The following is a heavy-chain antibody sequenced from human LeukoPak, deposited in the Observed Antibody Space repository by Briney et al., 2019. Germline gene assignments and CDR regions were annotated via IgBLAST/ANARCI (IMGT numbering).Heavy chain of an antibody. CDR3: ARLYDSSGYYLGYFDY. V-gene: IGHV5-51*01. J-gene: IGHJ4*02. Sequence: GESLKISCKGSGSSFTSYWIGWVRPMPGKGLKWMGIIYPGDSDTRYSPSFQGQVTISADKSISTAYLQWSSLKASDTAMYYCARLYDSSGYYLGYFDYWGQGTLVTVSS. CDR1: GSSFTSYW. CDR2: IYPGDSDT. D-gene: IGHD3-22*01.